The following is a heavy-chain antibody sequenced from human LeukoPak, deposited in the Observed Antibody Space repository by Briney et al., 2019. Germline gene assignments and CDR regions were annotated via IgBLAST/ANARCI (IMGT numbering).Heavy chain of an antibody. CDR1: GGSISSGGYS. CDR2: IYHSGST. Sequence: SETLSLTCAVSGGSISSGGYSWSWIRQPPGKGLERIGYIYHSGSTYYNPSLKSRVTISVDRSKNQFSLKLSSVTAADTAVYYCARAIFGVVSRYNWFDPWGQGTLVTVSS. CDR3: ARAIFGVVSRYNWFDP. V-gene: IGHV4-30-2*01. D-gene: IGHD3-3*01. J-gene: IGHJ5*02.